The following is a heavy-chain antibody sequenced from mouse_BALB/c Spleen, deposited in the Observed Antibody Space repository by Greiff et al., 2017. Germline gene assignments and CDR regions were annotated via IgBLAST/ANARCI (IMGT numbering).Heavy chain of an antibody. V-gene: IGHV1S81*02. Sequence: QVQLQQPGAELVKPGASVKLSCKASGYTFTSYYMYWVKQRPGQGLEWIGGINPSNGGTNFNEKFKSKATLPVDKSSSTAYMQLSNLTSEDSAVYYCTRSPYYYGSSSYFEDWGQGTTLTVSS. D-gene: IGHD1-1*01. CDR2: INPSNGGT. J-gene: IGHJ2*01. CDR3: TRSPYYYGSSSYFED. CDR1: GYTFTSYY.